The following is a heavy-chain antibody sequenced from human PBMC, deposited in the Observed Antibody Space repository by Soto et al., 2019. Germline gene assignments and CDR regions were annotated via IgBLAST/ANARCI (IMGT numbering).Heavy chain of an antibody. CDR1: GFTFSNYW. CDR2: INSEGTTT. CDR3: ARLLAGATPYIIDY. D-gene: IGHD1-26*01. Sequence: GGSLRLSCAASGFTFSNYWMYWVRQAPGKGLVWVSRINSEGTTTSYADSVKGRFTISRDNAKNTLYLQMNSLRAEDTAVYYCARLLAGATPYIIDYWAQGALVTVSS. J-gene: IGHJ4*02. V-gene: IGHV3-74*01.